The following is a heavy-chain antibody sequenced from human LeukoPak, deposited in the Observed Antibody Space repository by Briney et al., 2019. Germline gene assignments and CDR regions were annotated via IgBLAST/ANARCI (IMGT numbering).Heavy chain of an antibody. J-gene: IGHJ6*03. D-gene: IGHD3-9*01. V-gene: IGHV1-2*02. CDR3: ARGAEVYDILTGYYYYYYYMDV. CDR1: GYIFTGYY. Sequence: ASVKVSCKASGYIFTGYYMHWVRQAPGQGLEWMGWINPNSGDTNYAQKFQGRVTMTRDTSISTAYMELSRLRSDDTAVYYCARGAEVYDILTGYYYYYYYMDVWGKGTTVTISS. CDR2: INPNSGDT.